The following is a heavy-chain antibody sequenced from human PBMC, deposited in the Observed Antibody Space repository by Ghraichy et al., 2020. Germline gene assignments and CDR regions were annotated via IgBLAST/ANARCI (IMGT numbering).Heavy chain of an antibody. CDR2: IYTSGST. Sequence: SETLSLTCTVSGGSISSYYWSWIRQPPGKGLEWIGYIYTSGSTNYNPSLKSRVTISVDTSKNQFSLKLSSVTAADTAVYYCARLTRVYSSGWYDPFDPWGQGTLVTVSS. V-gene: IGHV4-4*09. J-gene: IGHJ5*02. CDR1: GGSISSYY. D-gene: IGHD6-19*01. CDR3: ARLTRVYSSGWYDPFDP.